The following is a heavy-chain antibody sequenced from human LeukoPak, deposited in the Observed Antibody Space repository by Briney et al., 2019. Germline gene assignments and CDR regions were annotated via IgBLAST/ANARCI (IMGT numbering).Heavy chain of an antibody. CDR3: ARFGITVVRGGKYYFDY. J-gene: IGHJ4*02. CDR1: GGSLSNDY. D-gene: IGHD3-10*01. Sequence: SETLSLTCTVSGGSLSNDYWSWIRQPPGKGLEWIGHIYYSGATKYNPSLKSRITISVDTSKNQFSLMLSSVTAADTAVYYCARFGITVVRGGKYYFDYWGQGTLVTVSS. CDR2: IYYSGAT. V-gene: IGHV4-59*08.